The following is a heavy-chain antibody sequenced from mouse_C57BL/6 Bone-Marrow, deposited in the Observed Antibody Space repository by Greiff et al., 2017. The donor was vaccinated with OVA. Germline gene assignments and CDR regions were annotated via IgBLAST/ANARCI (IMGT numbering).Heavy chain of an antibody. Sequence: VQLVESGPGLVKPSQSLFLTCSITGFPITSGYYWIWIRQSPGKPLEWMGYITHSGETFYNPSLQSPISITRETSKNQFFLQLNSVTTEDTAMYYCAGDSGYRFAYWGQGTLVTVSA. J-gene: IGHJ3*01. CDR2: ITHSGET. CDR3: AGDSGYRFAY. V-gene: IGHV12-3*01. CDR1: GFPITSGYY. D-gene: IGHD2-2*01.